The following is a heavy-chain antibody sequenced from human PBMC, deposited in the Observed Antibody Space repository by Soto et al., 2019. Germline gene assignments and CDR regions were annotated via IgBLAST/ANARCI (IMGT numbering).Heavy chain of an antibody. CDR3: ARGDEYSSGRFLGYNWFDP. CDR2: IIPIFGTA. V-gene: IGHV1-69*12. D-gene: IGHD3-22*01. CDR1: GGTFSSYA. Sequence: QVQLVQSGAEVKKPGSSVKVSCMASGGTFSSYALSWVRQAPGQWLEWMGGIIPIFGTANYAQKFQGRVTITADESTSTAYMELSRLRSEDTAVYYCARGDEYSSGRFLGYNWFDPWGQGTLVTVSS. J-gene: IGHJ5*02.